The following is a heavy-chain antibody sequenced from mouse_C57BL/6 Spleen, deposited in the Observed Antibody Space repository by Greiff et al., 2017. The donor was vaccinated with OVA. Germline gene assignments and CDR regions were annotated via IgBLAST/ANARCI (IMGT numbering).Heavy chain of an antibody. D-gene: IGHD2-2*01. CDR3: AKNGYDGGYYAMDY. V-gene: IGHV2-5*01. CDR2: IWRGGST. Sequence: QVQLQQSGPGLVQPSQSLSITCTVSGFSLTSYGVHWVRQSPGKGLEWLGVIWRGGSTDYNAAFMSRLSITKDNSKSQVFFKMNSLQADDTAIFYCAKNGYDGGYYAMDYWGQGTSVTVSS. CDR1: GFSLTSYG. J-gene: IGHJ4*01.